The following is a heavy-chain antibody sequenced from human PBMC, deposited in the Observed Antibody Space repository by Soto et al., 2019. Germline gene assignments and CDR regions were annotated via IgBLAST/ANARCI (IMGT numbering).Heavy chain of an antibody. J-gene: IGHJ4*02. CDR2: ISSYNGNT. Sequence: QVQLVQSGAEVKKPGASVRFSCKTSGFTFTSYDISWVRQAPGQGLEWLGWISSYNGNTDYAQKVQDRVTLTTDKSTTTVDMELRSLRSDDTALYYCAREGGKSGHGDFDYWGQGTLVTVSS. CDR3: AREGGKSGHGDFDY. CDR1: GFTFTSYD. D-gene: IGHD5-12*01. V-gene: IGHV1-18*04.